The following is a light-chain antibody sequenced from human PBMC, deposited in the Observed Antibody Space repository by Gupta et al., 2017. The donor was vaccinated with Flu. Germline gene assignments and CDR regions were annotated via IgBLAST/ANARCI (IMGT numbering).Light chain of an antibody. CDR2: NDT. V-gene: IGLV1-44*01. CDR3: AAWYDSLTSLSADDSLTGLWV. Sequence: HHLPGTAPSLLLFNDTHRPSVVPDRFSGSKSMTSASLAICGLPSDDEADYYCAAWYDSLTSLSADDSLTGLWVFGGGTKLTVL. J-gene: IGLJ3*02.